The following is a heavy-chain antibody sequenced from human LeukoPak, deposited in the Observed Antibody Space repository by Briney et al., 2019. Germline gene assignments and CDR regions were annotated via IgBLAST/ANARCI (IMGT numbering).Heavy chain of an antibody. CDR2: IKQDGTEK. V-gene: IGHV3-7*01. Sequence: GESLRLSCAASGFTFRSYWMSWVRQAPGKGLERVANIKQDGTEKYYVDSVKGRFTISRDNAKNSLYLEMNSLRAEDTAVYYCARDEVYSSGWQYFNYWGQGTLVTVSS. J-gene: IGHJ4*02. D-gene: IGHD3-22*01. CDR3: ARDEVYSSGWQYFNY. CDR1: GFTFRSYW.